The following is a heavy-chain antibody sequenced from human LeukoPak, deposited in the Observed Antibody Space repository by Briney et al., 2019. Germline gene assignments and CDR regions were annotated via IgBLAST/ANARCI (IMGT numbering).Heavy chain of an antibody. CDR3: AALGGSIY. J-gene: IGHJ4*02. Sequence: GGSLRLSCAASGFTFSSYDVHWVRQATGKGLEWVSAMGTAGDTYYAGSVKGRFTISREDAKNSFYLQMNSLRAGDTAVYYCAALGGSIYWGQGTVVTVSS. V-gene: IGHV3-13*01. D-gene: IGHD1-26*01. CDR1: GFTFSSYD. CDR2: MGTAGDT.